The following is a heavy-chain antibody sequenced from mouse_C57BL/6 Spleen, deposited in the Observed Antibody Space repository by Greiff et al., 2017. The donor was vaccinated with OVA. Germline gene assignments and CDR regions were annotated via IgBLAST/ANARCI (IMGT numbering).Heavy chain of an antibody. V-gene: IGHV3-6*01. J-gene: IGHJ2*01. CDR2: ISYDGSN. Sequence: EVQLVESGPGLVKPSQSLSLTCSVTGYSITSGYYWNWIRQFPGNKLEWMGYISYDGSNNYNPSLKNRISLTRDTSKNQFFLKLNSVTTEDTATYYCARRSAYYSNVFDYWGQGTTLTVSS. CDR3: ARRSAYYSNVFDY. D-gene: IGHD2-5*01. CDR1: GYSITSGYY.